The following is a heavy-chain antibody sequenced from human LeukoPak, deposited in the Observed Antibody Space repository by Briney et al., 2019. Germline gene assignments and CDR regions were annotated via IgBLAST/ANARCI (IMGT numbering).Heavy chain of an antibody. CDR1: GFTFHDYA. D-gene: IGHD4-17*01. V-gene: IGHV3-9*03. CDR2: INWNSGSI. J-gene: IGHJ4*02. CDR3: ARGDYGDYDGVGTCVDY. Sequence: PGGSVSHNCAASGFTFHDYAMQRVRHAQGKGMEWDPGINWNSGSIDYADSVKGRFTISRDNAKNSLYLQMTSLRAEDMALYYCARGDYGDYDGVGTCVDYWGQGTLVTVSS.